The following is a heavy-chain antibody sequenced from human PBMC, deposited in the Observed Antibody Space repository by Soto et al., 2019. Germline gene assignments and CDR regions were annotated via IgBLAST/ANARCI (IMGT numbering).Heavy chain of an antibody. V-gene: IGHV3-23*01. CDR3: ARDRSNYDISVSFPPHS. D-gene: IGHD3-22*01. Sequence: GGSLRLSCAASGFTFSDYYMNWVRQAPGKGLEWVSAISGSAATTHFADSVKGRFTIPRDNSKNTLYLQMNSLRAEDTAVYYWARDRSNYDISVSFPPHSGAQEPLFTVSS. J-gene: IGHJ5*01. CDR2: ISGSAATT. CDR1: GFTFSDYY.